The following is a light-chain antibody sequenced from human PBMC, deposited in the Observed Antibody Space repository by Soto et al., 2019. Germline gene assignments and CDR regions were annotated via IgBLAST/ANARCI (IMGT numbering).Light chain of an antibody. Sequence: DIQMTQSPSSLSASVGDRVTITCRASQSISDSLAWYQQKPGRAPNLLIFDASSLQSGVPSRFSGSGSGTEFTLTISSLQPDDFATYYCQHYTIYPYTFGQGTKLEIK. CDR3: QHYTIYPYT. CDR2: DAS. J-gene: IGKJ2*01. V-gene: IGKV1-5*01. CDR1: QSISDS.